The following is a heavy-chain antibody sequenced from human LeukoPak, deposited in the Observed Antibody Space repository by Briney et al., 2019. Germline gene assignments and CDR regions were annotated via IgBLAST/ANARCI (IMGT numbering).Heavy chain of an antibody. CDR3: AREPPGY. J-gene: IGHJ4*02. CDR2: IYTTGGA. V-gene: IGHV4-61*02. CDR1: GGSVTSGNYY. Sequence: SETLSLTCTVSGGSVTSGNYYWNWIRQPAGKGLEWIGRIYTTGGASYNPSLKSRVTISIDASKNQFSLKLSSVTAADTAVYYCAREPPGYWGQGILVTVSS.